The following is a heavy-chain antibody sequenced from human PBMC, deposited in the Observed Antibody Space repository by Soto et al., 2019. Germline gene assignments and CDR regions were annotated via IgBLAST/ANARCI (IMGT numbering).Heavy chain of an antibody. Sequence: QVQLVQSGAEVKRPGSSVKVSCESSGDTFNSYVISWVRQAPGQGLEWMGGIIPIIGVTHYAQKFQGRVTISELSSTGTAYMELTNLGFEDAALYYCARESLGAKGAEHWGQGTLVTVSS. J-gene: IGHJ1*01. V-gene: IGHV1-69*17. CDR2: IIPIIGVT. CDR1: GDTFNSYV. D-gene: IGHD3-16*01. CDR3: ARESLGAKGAEH.